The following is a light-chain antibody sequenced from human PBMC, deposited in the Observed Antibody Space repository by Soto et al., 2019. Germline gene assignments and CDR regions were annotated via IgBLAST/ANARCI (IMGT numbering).Light chain of an antibody. CDR2: SAS. J-gene: IGKJ2*01. CDR3: QQSFAIPRT. CDR1: RNIWEH. V-gene: IGKV1-39*01. Sequence: DIQVTQSPSSLSASVGDRVTITCRASRNIWEHLNWYQQKPGKAPKLLIYSASTLESGVPSRFSGSGSGTDFALTITSLQPADSATYYCQQSFAIPRTFGQGTGLDIK.